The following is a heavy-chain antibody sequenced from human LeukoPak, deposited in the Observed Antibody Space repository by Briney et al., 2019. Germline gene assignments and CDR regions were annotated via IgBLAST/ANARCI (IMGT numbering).Heavy chain of an antibody. D-gene: IGHD3-22*01. CDR3: ARDPRPGDYYDSSGYE. CDR1: GFTFSSYA. Sequence: GGSLRLSCAASGFTFSSYAMHWVRQAPGKGLEWVAVISYDGSNKYYADSVKGRFTISRDNSKNTLYLQMNSLRAEDTAVYYCARDPRPGDYYDSSGYEWGQGTLVTVSS. V-gene: IGHV3-30*04. J-gene: IGHJ4*02. CDR2: ISYDGSNK.